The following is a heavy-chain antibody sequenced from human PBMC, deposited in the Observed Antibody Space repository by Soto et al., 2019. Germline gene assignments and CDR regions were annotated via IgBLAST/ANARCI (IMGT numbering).Heavy chain of an antibody. CDR2: IFPGGST. D-gene: IGHD3-22*01. CDR1: GGPFSGYS. V-gene: IGHV4-34*12. CDR3: ARPHYDSNTFYYFFDF. J-gene: IGHJ4*02. Sequence: KPSETLSLTCAVYGGPFSGYSWSWIRQPPGKGLEWIGEIFPGGSTNYSPSLKSRVTISVDTSKNQFSLELSSVTAADTAVYYCARPHYDSNTFYYFFDFWGQGTLVTVSS.